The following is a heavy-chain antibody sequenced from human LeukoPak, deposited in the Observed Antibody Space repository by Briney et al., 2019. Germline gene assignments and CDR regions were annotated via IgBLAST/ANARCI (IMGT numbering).Heavy chain of an antibody. CDR2: ISSSSSYI. V-gene: IGHV3-21*01. D-gene: IGHD2-15*01. CDR3: ASAKAVVAAADY. Sequence: PEGSLRLSCAASGFTFSSYSMNWVRQAPGKGLEWVSSISSSSSYIYYADSVKGRFTISRDNAKNSLYLQMNSLRAEDTAVYYCASAKAVVAAADYWGQGTLVTVSS. CDR1: GFTFSSYS. J-gene: IGHJ4*02.